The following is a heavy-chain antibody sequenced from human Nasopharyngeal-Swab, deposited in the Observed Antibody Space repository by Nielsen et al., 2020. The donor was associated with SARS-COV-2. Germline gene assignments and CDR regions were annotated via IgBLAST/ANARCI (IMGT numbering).Heavy chain of an antibody. V-gene: IGHV3-30*03. J-gene: IGHJ4*02. Sequence: GESLKISCAASGFTFSSYGMHWVRQAPGKGLEWVAFISYDGSNKYYADSVKGRFTISRDNSKNTLYLQMNSLRAEDTAVYYCARGGGSGSYWDYWGQGTLVTVSS. D-gene: IGHD3-10*01. CDR1: GFTFSSYG. CDR2: ISYDGSNK. CDR3: ARGGGSGSYWDY.